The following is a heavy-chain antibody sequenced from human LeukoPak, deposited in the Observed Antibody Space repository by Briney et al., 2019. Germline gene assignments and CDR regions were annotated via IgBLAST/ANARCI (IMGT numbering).Heavy chain of an antibody. CDR3: ARAGSESYYYDSSGFPPDY. J-gene: IGHJ4*02. Sequence: PSETLSLTCAVYGGSFSGYYWSWIRQPPGKGLEWIGEIDHSGSTKYNPSLKSRVTISVDTSKNQFSLKLSSVTAADTAVYYCARAGSESYYYDSSGFPPDYWGQGTLVTVSS. D-gene: IGHD3-22*01. V-gene: IGHV4-34*01. CDR1: GGSFSGYY. CDR2: IDHSGST.